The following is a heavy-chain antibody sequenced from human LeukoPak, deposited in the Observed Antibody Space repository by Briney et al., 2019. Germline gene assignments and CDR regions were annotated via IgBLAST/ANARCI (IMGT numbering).Heavy chain of an antibody. CDR3: ARENGASYDFWSGYLGN. V-gene: IGHV4-39*07. D-gene: IGHD3-3*01. CDR2: IYYSGST. CDR1: GGSISSSSYY. Sequence: SETLSLTCTVSGGSISSSSYYWGWIRQPPGKGLEWIGSIYYSGSTYYNPSLKSRVTISVDTSKNQFSLKLSSVTAADTAVYYCARENGASYDFWSGYLGNWGQGTLVTVSS. J-gene: IGHJ4*02.